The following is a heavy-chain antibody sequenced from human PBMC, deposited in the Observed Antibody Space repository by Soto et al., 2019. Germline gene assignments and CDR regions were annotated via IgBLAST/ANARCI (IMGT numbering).Heavy chain of an antibody. J-gene: IGHJ4*02. CDR3: ARLFHSSGWYGDDY. Sequence: SEILSLTCTVSGGSISSSSYYWGWIRQPPGKGLEWIGSIYYSGSTYYNPSLKSRVTISVDTSKNQFSLKLSSVTAADTAVYYCARLFHSSGWYGDDYWGQGTLVTVSS. V-gene: IGHV4-39*01. CDR1: GGSISSSSYY. CDR2: IYYSGST. D-gene: IGHD6-19*01.